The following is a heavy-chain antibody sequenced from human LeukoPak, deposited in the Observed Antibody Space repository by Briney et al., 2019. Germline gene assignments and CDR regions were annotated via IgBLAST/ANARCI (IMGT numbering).Heavy chain of an antibody. D-gene: IGHD6-13*01. Sequence: GALRLSCAASGFTFSDYYMSWIRQAPGKGLEWVSYISRSGSFISYTDSVKGRFTTSRDNAKNSLYLQMNSLRADDTAVYYCARDHEGSSWHTDYWGQGTLVTVSS. CDR3: ARDHEGSSWHTDY. CDR2: ISRSGSFI. CDR1: GFTFSDYY. V-gene: IGHV3-11*01. J-gene: IGHJ4*02.